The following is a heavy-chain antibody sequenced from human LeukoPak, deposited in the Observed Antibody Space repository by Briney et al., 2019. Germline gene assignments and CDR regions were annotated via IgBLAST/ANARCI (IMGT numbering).Heavy chain of an antibody. CDR3: ARSLPPYYCDSCGY. CDR2: IIPIFGTA. D-gene: IGHD3-22*01. J-gene: IGHJ4*02. Sequence: LAASVKVSCKASGGTFSSYAISWVRQAPGQGLEWMGGIIPIFGTANYAQKFQGRVTITADESTSTAYMELSSLRSEDTAVYYCARSLPPYYCDSCGYWGQGTLVTVSS. CDR1: GGTFSSYA. V-gene: IGHV1-69*01.